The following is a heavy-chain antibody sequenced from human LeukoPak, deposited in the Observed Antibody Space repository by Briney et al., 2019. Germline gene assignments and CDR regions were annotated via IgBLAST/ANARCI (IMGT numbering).Heavy chain of an antibody. Sequence: GGSLRLSCAASGFTLSSYEMNWVRQAPGKGLEWLSFISGSGSTIYYADSVKGRFTISRDNSKNTLYLQMSSLRAEDTAVYYCARCTLRGDCYEDYWGQGALVTVSS. CDR3: ARCTLRGDCYEDY. D-gene: IGHD2-21*02. V-gene: IGHV3-48*03. J-gene: IGHJ4*02. CDR2: ISGSGSTI. CDR1: GFTLSSYE.